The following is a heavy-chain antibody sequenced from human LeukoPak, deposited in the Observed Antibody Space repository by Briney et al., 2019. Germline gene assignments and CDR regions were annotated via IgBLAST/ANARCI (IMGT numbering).Heavy chain of an antibody. D-gene: IGHD5-12*01. Sequence: SSETLSLTCAVYGGSFSGYYWSWIRQPPGKGLEWIGEINHSGSTNYNPSLKSRVTISVDTSKNQFSLKLSSVTAADTAVYYCARTLVAIYYYGMDVWGKGTTVTVSS. V-gene: IGHV4-34*01. CDR3: ARTLVAIYYYGMDV. CDR2: INHSGST. J-gene: IGHJ6*04. CDR1: GGSFSGYY.